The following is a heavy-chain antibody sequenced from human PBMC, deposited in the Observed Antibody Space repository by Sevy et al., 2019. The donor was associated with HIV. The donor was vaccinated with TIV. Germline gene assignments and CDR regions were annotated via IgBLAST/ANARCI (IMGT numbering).Heavy chain of an antibody. D-gene: IGHD6-13*01. CDR2: ISSSSSTI. CDR1: GFTFSSYS. V-gene: IGHV3-48*02. Sequence: GGCLRLSCAASGFTFSSYSMNWVRQAPGKGLEWVSYISSSSSTIYYADSVKGRFTISRDNAKNSLYLQMNSLRDEDTAVYYCASADSSSWYYFDYWGQGTLVTVSS. CDR3: ASADSSSWYYFDY. J-gene: IGHJ4*02.